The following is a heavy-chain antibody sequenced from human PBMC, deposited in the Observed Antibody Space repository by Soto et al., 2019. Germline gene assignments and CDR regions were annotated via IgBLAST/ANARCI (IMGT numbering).Heavy chain of an antibody. CDR2: INPNSGGT. Sequence: GAAVKVSCKACGCTFTGYYMHWVRQAPGQGLEWMGWINPNSGGTNYAQKFQGWVTMTRDTSISTAYMELSRLRSDDTAVYYCARERHYDFWSGHYYGMDVWGQGTTVTSP. J-gene: IGHJ6*02. CDR3: ARERHYDFWSGHYYGMDV. CDR1: GCTFTGYY. D-gene: IGHD3-3*01. V-gene: IGHV1-2*04.